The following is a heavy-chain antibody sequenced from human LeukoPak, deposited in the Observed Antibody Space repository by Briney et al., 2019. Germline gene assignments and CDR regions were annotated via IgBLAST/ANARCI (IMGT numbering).Heavy chain of an antibody. CDR2: IYYSGST. CDR1: GGSISSSSYY. V-gene: IGHV4-39*01. Sequence: SETLSLTCTVSGGSISSSSYYWGWIRQPPGKGLEWIGSIYYSGSTYYNPSLKSRVTISVDTSKNQFSLKLSSVTAADTAVYYCARGYSYGYDYWGQGTLVTVSS. J-gene: IGHJ4*02. D-gene: IGHD5-18*01. CDR3: ARGYSYGYDY.